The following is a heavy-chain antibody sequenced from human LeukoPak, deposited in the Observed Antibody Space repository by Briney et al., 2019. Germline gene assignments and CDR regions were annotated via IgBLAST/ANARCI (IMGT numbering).Heavy chain of an antibody. CDR2: ISGSGGST. D-gene: IGHD6-19*01. Sequence: GGSLRLSCAASGFTFSSYAMSWVRQAPGKGLEWVSAISGSGGSTYYADSVKGRFTISRDNSKNTLYLQMNSLRAEDTAVYYCAKDRYSSGWYGNAFDIWGQGTMVTVSS. CDR3: AKDRYSSGWYGNAFDI. V-gene: IGHV3-23*01. CDR1: GFTFSSYA. J-gene: IGHJ3*02.